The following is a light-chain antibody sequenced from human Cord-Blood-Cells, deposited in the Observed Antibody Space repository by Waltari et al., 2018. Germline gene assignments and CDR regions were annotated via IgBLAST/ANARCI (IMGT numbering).Light chain of an antibody. CDR3: QQYNSYSWT. CDR2: KAS. J-gene: IGKJ1*01. Sequence: DMQMTQSPSTLSASVGDRVTITCRASQIISSWLAWYQQKPGKAPKLLIYKASSLESGVPSRFSGSGSGTEFTLTISSLQPDDFATYYCQQYNSYSWTFGQGTKVEIK. CDR1: QIISSW. V-gene: IGKV1-5*03.